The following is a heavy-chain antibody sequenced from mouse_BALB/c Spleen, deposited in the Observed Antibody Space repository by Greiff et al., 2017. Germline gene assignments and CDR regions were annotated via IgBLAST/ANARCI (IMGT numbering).Heavy chain of an antibody. D-gene: IGHD1-1*01. J-gene: IGHJ4*01. Sequence: VQLKESGPELVKPGASVKMSCKASGYTFTSYVMHWVKQKPGQGLEWIGYINPYNDGTKYNEKFKGKATLTSDKSSSTAYMELSSLTSEDSAVYYCASSLITTVVATYYYAMDYWGQGTSVTVSS. CDR1: GYTFTSYV. V-gene: IGHV1-14*01. CDR2: INPYNDGT. CDR3: ASSLITTVVATYYYAMDY.